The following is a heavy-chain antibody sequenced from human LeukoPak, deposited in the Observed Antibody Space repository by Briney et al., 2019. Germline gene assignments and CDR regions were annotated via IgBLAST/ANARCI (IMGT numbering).Heavy chain of an antibody. J-gene: IGHJ4*02. CDR1: GVSVSDYS. CDR2: IFQSTYT. V-gene: IGHV4-34*12. CDR3: ASIRCGHTESMCYNY. D-gene: IGHD2-2*02. Sequence: PSETVSLTCAVYGVSVSDYSWSWMRQSPGKGLEWIGEIFQSTYTNYNPTLKSQVTISADRSERHFSLRLPSVTAADTAVYYCASIRCGHTESMCYNYWGQGTLVSVSS.